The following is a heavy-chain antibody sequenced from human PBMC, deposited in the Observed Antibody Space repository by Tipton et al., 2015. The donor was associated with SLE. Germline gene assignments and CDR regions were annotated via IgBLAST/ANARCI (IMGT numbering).Heavy chain of an antibody. V-gene: IGHV4-59*01. CDR3: ARDLIAAGGTFDI. D-gene: IGHD6-13*01. CDR1: GGSISSYY. J-gene: IGHJ3*02. Sequence: LRLSCTVSGGSISSYYWSWIRQPPGKGLEWIGYIYYSGSTNYNPSLKSRVTISVDTSKNQFSLKLSSVTAADTAVYYCARDLIAAGGTFDIWGQGTMVTVSS. CDR2: IYYSGST.